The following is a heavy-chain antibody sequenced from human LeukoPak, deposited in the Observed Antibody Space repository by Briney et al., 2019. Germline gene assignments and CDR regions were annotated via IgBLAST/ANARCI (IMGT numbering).Heavy chain of an antibody. D-gene: IGHD3-22*01. CDR2: INPNSGGT. J-gene: IGHJ4*02. CDR3: AGDSSGMYYFDY. CDR1: GYTFTGYY. Sequence: GASVKVSCKASGYTFTGYYMHWVRQAPGQGLEWMGRINPNSGGTNYAQKFQGGVTMTRDTPISTAYMELSRLRSDDTAVYYCAGDSSGMYYFDYWGQGTLVTVSS. V-gene: IGHV1-2*06.